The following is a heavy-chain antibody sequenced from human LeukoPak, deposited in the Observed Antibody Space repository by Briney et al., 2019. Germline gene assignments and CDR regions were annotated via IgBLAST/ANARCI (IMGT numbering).Heavy chain of an antibody. V-gene: IGHV1-46*01. CDR3: ARDLVDGVGAPGAY. CDR1: GYTFTNSY. CDR2: INPNGGST. D-gene: IGHD1-26*01. Sequence: ASVKVSCKASGYTFTNSYMQWVRQAPGQGLEWMGIINPNGGSTTYAQQFQGRVTMTRDTSTSTAYMELRSLRSDDTAVFYCARDLVDGVGAPGAYWGQGALVTVSS. J-gene: IGHJ4*02.